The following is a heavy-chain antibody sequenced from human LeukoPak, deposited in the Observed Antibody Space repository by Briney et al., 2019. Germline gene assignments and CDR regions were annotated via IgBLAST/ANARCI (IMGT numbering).Heavy chain of an antibody. CDR1: GGSISSGGYY. CDR2: IYYSGST. D-gene: IGHD3-22*01. J-gene: IGHJ4*02. CDR3: ARTYYDSSGYPGLGFVY. Sequence: SETLSLTCTVSGGSISSGGYYWSWIRQHPGKGLEWIGYIYYSGSTYYNPSLKSRVTISVDTSKNQFSLKLSSVTAADTAVYYCARTYYDSSGYPGLGFVYWGREPWSPSPQ. V-gene: IGHV4-31*03.